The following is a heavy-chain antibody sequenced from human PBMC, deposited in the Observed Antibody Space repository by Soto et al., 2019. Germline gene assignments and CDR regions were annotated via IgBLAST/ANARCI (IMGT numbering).Heavy chain of an antibody. V-gene: IGHV3-21*06. CDR2: IGRTRKYI. CDR1: GFTFDDYS. CDR3: ARDHNWSFDY. J-gene: IGHJ4*02. Sequence: GGSLRLSCAASGFTFDDYSMNWVRQAPGKGLEWVSYIGRTRKYIAYVDSVKGRFTISRDGAKNSVFLQMNSLRDEDTAVYYCARDHNWSFDYWARESRSPSPQ. D-gene: IGHD1-20*01.